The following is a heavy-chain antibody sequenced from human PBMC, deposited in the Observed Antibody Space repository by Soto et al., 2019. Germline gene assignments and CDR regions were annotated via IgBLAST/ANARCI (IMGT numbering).Heavy chain of an antibody. D-gene: IGHD1-26*01. Sequence: GGSLRLSCAASGFTFSGYWMSWARQAPGKGLEWVANIKQDGSENYFVDSVKGRFAISRDNAKNSLYLQMNSLKTDDTAVYYCARRGRRSGNYADAFDIWGQGTMVTVSS. CDR2: IKQDGSEN. V-gene: IGHV3-7*03. CDR1: GFTFSGYW. CDR3: ARRGRRSGNYADAFDI. J-gene: IGHJ3*02.